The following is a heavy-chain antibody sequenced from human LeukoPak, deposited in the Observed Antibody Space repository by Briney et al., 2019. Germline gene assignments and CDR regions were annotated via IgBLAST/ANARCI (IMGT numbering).Heavy chain of an antibody. J-gene: IGHJ5*02. CDR3: ARARLVVTAILGWFDP. CDR2: ISAYNGNT. V-gene: IGHV1-18*01. CDR1: GYTFTSYG. D-gene: IGHD2-21*02. Sequence: GASVKVSCKASGYTFTSYGISWVRQAPGQGLEWMGWISAYNGNTNYAQKLQGRVTMTTDTSTSTAYMELRSLRSDDTAVYYCARARLVVTAILGWFDPWGQGTLVTVSS.